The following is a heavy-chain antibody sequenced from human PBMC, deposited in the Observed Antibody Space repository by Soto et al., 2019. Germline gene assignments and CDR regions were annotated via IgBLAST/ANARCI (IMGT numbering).Heavy chain of an antibody. CDR2: TSAFYGNS. Sequence: QVHLVQSAAEVKKPGASVTVSCKASGYPFSSYGITWVRQAPGRGLEWMGWTSAFYGNSTYSEKFQGRVTMTIDTSTSTAYMDLTSLKSDDTAVYYCARLVVAGSPLDYWGQGTLVTVSS. D-gene: IGHD2-15*01. V-gene: IGHV1-18*04. CDR3: ARLVVAGSPLDY. CDR1: GYPFSSYG. J-gene: IGHJ4*02.